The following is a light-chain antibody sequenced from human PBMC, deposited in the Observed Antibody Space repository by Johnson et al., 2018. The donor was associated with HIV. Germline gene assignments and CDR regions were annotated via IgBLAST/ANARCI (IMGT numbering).Light chain of an antibody. CDR3: GTWDSSLSAV. Sequence: QSVLTQPPSVSAAPRQKVTISCSGSSSNIGNKYVFWYQQLPGTAPKLLIYDNTKRPSGIHDRFSGSKSGTSATLGITGLQTGDEAEYYCGTWDSSLSAVFGTGTKVTVL. J-gene: IGLJ1*01. CDR1: SSNIGNKY. CDR2: DNT. V-gene: IGLV1-51*01.